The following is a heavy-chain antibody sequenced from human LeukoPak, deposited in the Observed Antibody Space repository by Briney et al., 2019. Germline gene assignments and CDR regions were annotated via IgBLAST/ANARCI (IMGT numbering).Heavy chain of an antibody. Sequence: GESLKISCQGSGYRFIDYWIGWVRQMPGKGLEWMGIIFPGDTDIKYSPSFQGQVTISADNSISTAYLQWSSLKASDTAIYYCVRYRLEGCRDSGSFTSFYYYGVDVWGQGSTVTVSS. CDR2: IFPGDTDI. D-gene: IGHD1-26*01. V-gene: IGHV5-51*01. CDR1: GYRFIDYW. CDR3: VRYRLEGCRDSGSFTSFYYYGVDV. J-gene: IGHJ6*02.